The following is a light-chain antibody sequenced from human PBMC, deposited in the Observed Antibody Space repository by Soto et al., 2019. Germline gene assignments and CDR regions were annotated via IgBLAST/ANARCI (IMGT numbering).Light chain of an antibody. CDR3: QMYNNWPFT. V-gene: IGKV3-15*01. Sequence: IVMKKSRARLSLSPGKRTTLSCRASQSVSSNVAWYQQKPCQAPRLLIDGASTRATGIPARFSGSGSGTEFTLTISSLQSEDFAVHDCQMYNNWPFTFGGGTK. CDR2: GAS. J-gene: IGKJ4*01. CDR1: QSVSSN.